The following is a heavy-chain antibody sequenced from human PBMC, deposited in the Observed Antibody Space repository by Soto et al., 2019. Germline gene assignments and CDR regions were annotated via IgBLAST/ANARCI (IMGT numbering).Heavy chain of an antibody. CDR3: AKAPWPYYYDSSGYCCGYYCDY. D-gene: IGHD3-22*01. Sequence: PGGSLRLSCAASGFTFSSYAMSWVRQAPGKGLEWVSAISGSGGSTYYADSVKGRFTISRDNSKNTLYLQMNSLRAEDTAVYYCAKAPWPYYYDSSGYCCGYYCDYWGRGTMVT. J-gene: IGHJ4*02. V-gene: IGHV3-23*01. CDR1: GFTFSSYA. CDR2: ISGSGGST.